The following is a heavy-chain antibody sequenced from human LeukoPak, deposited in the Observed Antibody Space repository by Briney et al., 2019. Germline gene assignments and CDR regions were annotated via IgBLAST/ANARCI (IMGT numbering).Heavy chain of an antibody. V-gene: IGHV3-30*18. Sequence: GGSLRLSCAASGFTFSSYGMHWVRQAPGKGLEWVAVISYDGSNKYYADSVKGRFTISRDNSKNTLYLQTNSLRAEDTAVYYCAKDTAAIGTEALDSWGQGTLVTVSS. J-gene: IGHJ4*02. D-gene: IGHD6-13*01. CDR1: GFTFSSYG. CDR2: ISYDGSNK. CDR3: AKDTAAIGTEALDS.